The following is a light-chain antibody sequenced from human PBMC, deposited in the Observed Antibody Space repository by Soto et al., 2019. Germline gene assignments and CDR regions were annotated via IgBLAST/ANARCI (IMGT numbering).Light chain of an antibody. V-gene: IGKV3-15*01. CDR2: AAS. J-gene: IGKJ5*01. CDR3: QQYNNWIT. Sequence: EIVLKQSPATLSLSPGERATLSCRASQSISINLAWYQQKPGQAPRLLIYAASNRATGVPARFSGSWSGTEFTLTISSLQSEDFAVYYCQQYNNWITFGQGTLLEIK. CDR1: QSISIN.